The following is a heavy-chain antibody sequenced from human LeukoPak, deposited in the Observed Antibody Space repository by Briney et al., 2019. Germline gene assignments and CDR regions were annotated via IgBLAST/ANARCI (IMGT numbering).Heavy chain of an antibody. CDR2: ISGSGGST. D-gene: IGHD3-22*01. CDR1: GFTSSSYD. J-gene: IGHJ4*02. Sequence: GGSLRLSCAASGFTSSSYDMSWVRQAPGKGLEWVSSISGSGGSTYYADSVKGRFTISRDNSKNTLYLQMNSLRAEDTAVYYCARAILVVITEIDYWGQGTLVTVSS. CDR3: ARAILVVITEIDY. V-gene: IGHV3-23*01.